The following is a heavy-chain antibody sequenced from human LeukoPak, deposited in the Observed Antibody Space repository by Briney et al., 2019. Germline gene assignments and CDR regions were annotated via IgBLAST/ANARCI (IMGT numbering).Heavy chain of an antibody. Sequence: GGSLRLSCAASGFTFSSYSMNWVRQASGKGLEWVSSISSSSSYIYYADSVKGRFTISRDNAKNSLYLQMNSLRAEDTAVYYCARAGSGWYYFDYWGQGTLVTVSS. CDR3: ARAGSGWYYFDY. J-gene: IGHJ4*02. CDR2: ISSSSSYI. CDR1: GFTFSSYS. V-gene: IGHV3-21*01. D-gene: IGHD6-19*01.